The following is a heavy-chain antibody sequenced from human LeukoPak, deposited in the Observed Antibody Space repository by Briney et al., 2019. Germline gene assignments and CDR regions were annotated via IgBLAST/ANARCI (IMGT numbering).Heavy chain of an antibody. D-gene: IGHD2-2*01. CDR3: ARVQDIVVVPTANHWFDP. CDR2: SSAYNGNT. J-gene: IGHJ5*02. Sequence: ASVKVCCKASGYTFTSYGISWVRQAPGQGLEWMGWSSAYNGNTNYAQKLQGRVTMTTDTSTSTAYMELRSLRSDDTAVYYCARVQDIVVVPTANHWFDPWGQGTLVTVSS. CDR1: GYTFTSYG. V-gene: IGHV1-18*04.